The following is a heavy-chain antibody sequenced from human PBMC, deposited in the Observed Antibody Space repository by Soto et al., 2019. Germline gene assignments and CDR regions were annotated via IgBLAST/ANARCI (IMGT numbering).Heavy chain of an antibody. D-gene: IGHD6-13*01. V-gene: IGHV3-11*06. Sequence: GGSLRLSCAASGFTFSDYYMSWIRQAPGKGLEWVSYISSSISYTNYADSVKGRFTITRDNAKNSLYLQMISLRVEDTAVYYCARDHRAAAEPNCFDPWGQGTLVTVSS. CDR2: ISSSISYT. CDR3: ARDHRAAAEPNCFDP. J-gene: IGHJ5*02. CDR1: GFTFSDYY.